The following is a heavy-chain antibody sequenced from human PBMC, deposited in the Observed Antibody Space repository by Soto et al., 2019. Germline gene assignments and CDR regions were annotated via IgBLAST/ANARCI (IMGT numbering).Heavy chain of an antibody. CDR1: GGSISSYY. CDR3: ARFDGYNSYYYYGMDV. V-gene: IGHV4-59*01. D-gene: IGHD5-12*01. J-gene: IGHJ6*02. CDR2: IYYSGST. Sequence: QVQLQESGPGLVKPSETLSLTCTVSGGSISSYYWSWIRQPPGRGVGWIGYIYYSGSTNYNPSLKSRVTTHVDTSKNQFSLKRSSVTAADTAVYYCARFDGYNSYYYYGMDVWGQGTTVTVSS.